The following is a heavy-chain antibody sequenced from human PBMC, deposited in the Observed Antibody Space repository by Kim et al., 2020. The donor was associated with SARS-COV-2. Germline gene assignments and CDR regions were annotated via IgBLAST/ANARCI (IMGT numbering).Heavy chain of an antibody. Sequence: SVKVSCKASGGTFSSYAISWVRQAPGQGLEWMGRIIPILGIANYAQKFQGRVTITADKSTSTAYMELSSLRSEDTAVYYCARGLWGKGIYYYYYMDVWGKGTTVPVSS. D-gene: IGHD7-27*01. J-gene: IGHJ6*03. V-gene: IGHV1-69*04. CDR3: ARGLWGKGIYYYYYMDV. CDR2: IIPILGIA. CDR1: GGTFSSYA.